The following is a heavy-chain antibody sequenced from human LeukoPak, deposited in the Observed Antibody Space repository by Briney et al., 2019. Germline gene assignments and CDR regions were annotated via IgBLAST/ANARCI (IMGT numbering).Heavy chain of an antibody. J-gene: IGHJ5*02. V-gene: IGHV3-23*01. Sequence: PGGSLRLSCAASGFTFSSYAMSWVRQAPGKGLEWVSVISGSGGSTYYADSVKGRFTISRDNSKNTLYLQMNSLRAEDTAVYYCAKGGIAAAGTLGLYNWFDPWGQGTLVTVSS. CDR1: GFTFSSYA. CDR2: ISGSGGST. D-gene: IGHD6-13*01. CDR3: AKGGIAAAGTLGLYNWFDP.